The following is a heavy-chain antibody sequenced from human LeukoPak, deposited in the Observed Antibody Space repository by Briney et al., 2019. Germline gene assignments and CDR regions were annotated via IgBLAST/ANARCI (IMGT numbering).Heavy chain of an antibody. J-gene: IGHJ4*02. CDR1: EFTVSSNY. V-gene: IGHV3-66*01. Sequence: GGSLRIACAASEFTVSSNYMSWVRQAPGKGLEWVSVIYGGGSTYYADSVKGRFTISRDNSKNTLYLQMNSLRAEDTAVYYCAKNYYGSGSYSLISFDYWGQGVLVTVSS. D-gene: IGHD3-10*01. CDR3: AKNYYGSGSYSLISFDY. CDR2: IYGGGST.